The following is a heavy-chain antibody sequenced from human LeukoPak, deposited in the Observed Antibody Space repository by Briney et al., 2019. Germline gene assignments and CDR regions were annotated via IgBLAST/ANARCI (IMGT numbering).Heavy chain of an antibody. D-gene: IGHD3-16*01. CDR1: GFTFSSYA. V-gene: IGHV3-30*04. CDR3: AKDPGWGVPGFDY. Sequence: HAGRSLRLSCAASGFTFSSYAMHWVRQAPGKGLEWVAIISYDGSNEYYADSVKGRFTISRDNSKNTLYLQMNSLRAEDTAVYYCAKDPGWGVPGFDYWGQGTLVTVSS. J-gene: IGHJ4*02. CDR2: ISYDGSNE.